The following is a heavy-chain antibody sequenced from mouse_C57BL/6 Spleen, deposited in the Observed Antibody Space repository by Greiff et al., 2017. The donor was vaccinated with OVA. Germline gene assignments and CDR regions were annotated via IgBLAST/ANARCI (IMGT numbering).Heavy chain of an antibody. Sequence: VQLQQSGAELVRPGASVTLSCKASGYTFTDYEMHWVKQTPVHGLEWIGAIDPESGGTAYNQKFKGKAILTADKSSSTAYMELRSLTSEDSAVYNCARGGVFITTVVATEDWGQGTTLTVSS. V-gene: IGHV1-15*01. CDR1: GYTFTDYE. J-gene: IGHJ2*01. D-gene: IGHD1-1*01. CDR3: ARGGVFITTVVATED. CDR2: IDPESGGT.